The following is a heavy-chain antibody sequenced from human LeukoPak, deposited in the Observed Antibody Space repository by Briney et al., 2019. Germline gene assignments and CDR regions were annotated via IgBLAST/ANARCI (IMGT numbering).Heavy chain of an antibody. CDR1: GFTFSSYA. V-gene: IGHV3-30*04. CDR2: ISYDGSNK. Sequence: PGRSLRLSCAASGFTFSSYAMHWVRQAPGKGLEWVAVISYDGSNKYYADSVKGRFTISRDNSKNTLYLQMNSLRAEDTAVYYCARVSGSYSPFDYWGQGTLVTVSS. D-gene: IGHD1-26*01. CDR3: ARVSGSYSPFDY. J-gene: IGHJ4*02.